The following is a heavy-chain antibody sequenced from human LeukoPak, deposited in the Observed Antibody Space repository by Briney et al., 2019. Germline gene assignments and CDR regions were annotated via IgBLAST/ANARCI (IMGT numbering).Heavy chain of an antibody. CDR2: ISGSGGST. CDR1: GFTFSTYA. V-gene: IGHV3-23*01. D-gene: IGHD3-3*01. Sequence: GGSLRLSCAASGFTFSTYAMSWVRQAPGKGLEWVSSISGSGGSTYYADSAKGRFTISRDNSKNTLYLQMNSLRAEDTAVYYCVGSHDFWSGSGYWGQGTLVTVSS. CDR3: VGSHDFWSGSGY. J-gene: IGHJ4*02.